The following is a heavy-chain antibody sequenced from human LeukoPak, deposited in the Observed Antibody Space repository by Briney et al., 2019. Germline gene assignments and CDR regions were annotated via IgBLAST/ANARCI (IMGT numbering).Heavy chain of an antibody. CDR1: GGSFSGYY. CDR2: INHSGST. Sequence: SETLSLTCAVYGGSFSGYYWSWIRQPPGKGLEWIGEINHSGSTNYNPSLKSRVTISVDTSKNQFSLKLSSVTAADTAVYYCARGRYCSSTSCYPIYYYYYGMDVWGQGTTVTVSS. CDR3: ARGRYCSSTSCYPIYYYYYGMDV. J-gene: IGHJ6*02. V-gene: IGHV4-34*01. D-gene: IGHD2-2*01.